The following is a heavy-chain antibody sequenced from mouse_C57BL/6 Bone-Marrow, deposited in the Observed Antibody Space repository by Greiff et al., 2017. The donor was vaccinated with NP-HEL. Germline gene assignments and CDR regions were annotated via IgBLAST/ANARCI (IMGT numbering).Heavy chain of an antibody. J-gene: IGHJ1*03. Sequence: QVQLQQPGAELVKPGASVKLSCKASGYTFTSYWMHWVKQRPGQGLEWIGMIHPNSGSTNYNEKFKSKATLTVDKSSSTAYMQLSSLTSEDSAVYYCARSGLLRRGYFDVWGTGTTVTVSS. CDR3: ARSGLLRRGYFDV. CDR1: GYTFTSYW. V-gene: IGHV1-64*01. CDR2: IHPNSGST. D-gene: IGHD1-2*01.